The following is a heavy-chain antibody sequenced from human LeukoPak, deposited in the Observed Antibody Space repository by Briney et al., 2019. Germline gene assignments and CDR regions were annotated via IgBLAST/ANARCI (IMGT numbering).Heavy chain of an antibody. CDR1: GGSISSYY. Sequence: PSETLSLTCTVSGGSISSYYWSWIRQPPGKGLEWIGYIYYSGSTNYNPSLKSRVTISVDTSKNQFPLKLSSVTAADTAVYYCARGKDGRSSPFDYWGQGTLVTVSS. CDR2: IYYSGST. V-gene: IGHV4-59*01. J-gene: IGHJ4*02. CDR3: ARGKDGRSSPFDY. D-gene: IGHD6-13*01.